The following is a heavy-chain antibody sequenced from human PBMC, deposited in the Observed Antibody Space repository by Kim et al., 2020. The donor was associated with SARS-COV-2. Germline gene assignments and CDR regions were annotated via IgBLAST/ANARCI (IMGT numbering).Heavy chain of an antibody. CDR1: GGSISSYY. J-gene: IGHJ5*02. CDR2: IYYSGST. D-gene: IGHD3-10*01. CDR3: AREEWFGELWGWFDP. Sequence: SETLSLTCTVSGGSISSYYWSWIRQPPGKGLEWIGYIYYSGSTNYNPSLKSRVTISVDTSKNQFSLKLSSVTAADTAVYYCAREEWFGELWGWFDPWGQGTLVTVSS. V-gene: IGHV4-59*01.